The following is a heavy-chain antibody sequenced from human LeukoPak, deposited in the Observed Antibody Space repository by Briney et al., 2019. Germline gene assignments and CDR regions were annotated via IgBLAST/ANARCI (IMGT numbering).Heavy chain of an antibody. CDR1: GGSIGSYY. Sequence: PSETLSLTCTVSGGSIGSYYWGWIRQPPGKGLEYIAYIHYTGGTNYNPSLRGRVTISVDRSKNQFSLRLSSVTAADTAMYYCARERPGSNFFDYWGQGIPVTVSS. CDR2: IHYTGGT. D-gene: IGHD1-1*01. J-gene: IGHJ4*02. V-gene: IGHV4-59*12. CDR3: ARERPGSNFFDY.